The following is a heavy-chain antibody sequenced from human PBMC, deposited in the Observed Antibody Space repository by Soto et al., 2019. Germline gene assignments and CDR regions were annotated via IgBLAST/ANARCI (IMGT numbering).Heavy chain of an antibody. V-gene: IGHV4-31*03. CDR3: ARDRDGDYDY. CDR1: GGSISSGGYY. CDR2: IYYSGST. D-gene: IGHD4-17*01. J-gene: IGHJ4*02. Sequence: SETLSLTCTVSGGSISSGGYYWSWIRQHPGKGLEWIGYIYYSGSTYYNPSLKSRVTISVDTSKNQFSLKLSSVTAADTAVYYCARDRDGDYDYWGQGTLVPVAS.